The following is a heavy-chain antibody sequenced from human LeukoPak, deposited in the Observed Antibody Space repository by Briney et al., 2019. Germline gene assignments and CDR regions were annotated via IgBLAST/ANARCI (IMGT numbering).Heavy chain of an antibody. CDR1: GFTVSRNY. CDR2: ISGSGGST. V-gene: IGHV3-23*01. D-gene: IGHD3-22*01. Sequence: GGSLRLSCAASGFTVSRNYMSWVRQAPGKGLAWVSAISGSGGSTYYADSVKGRFTISRDNSKNTLYLQMNSLRAEDTAVYYSAKELDSSAKYYFDYWGQGTRVTVSS. J-gene: IGHJ4*02. CDR3: AKELDSSAKYYFDY.